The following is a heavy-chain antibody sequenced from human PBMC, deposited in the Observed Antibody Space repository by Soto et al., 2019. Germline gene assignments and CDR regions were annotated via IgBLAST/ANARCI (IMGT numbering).Heavy chain of an antibody. CDR3: ARWGTTRGLDV. J-gene: IGHJ1*01. CDR1: GVTCRRYV. V-gene: IGHV3-30*05. CDR2: TSYDGSDK. D-gene: IGHD3-16*01. Sequence: QVPLVESVGGVVQPGTSLRVSCVGSGVTCRRYVIHWVRQAPGKGLERVALTSYDGSDKYYADSVRGRFTISSDNSRNTLDLQMDSLRLEGRALYCCARWGTTRGLDVGGSGTLVSGSS.